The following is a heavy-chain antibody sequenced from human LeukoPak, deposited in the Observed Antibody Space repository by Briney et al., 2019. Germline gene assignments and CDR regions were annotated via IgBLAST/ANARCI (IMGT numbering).Heavy chain of an antibody. V-gene: IGHV1-2*02. CDR1: GYTFTGYY. Sequence: GASVKVSCKASGYTFTGYYMHWVRQAPGQGLEWMGWINPNSGGTNYAQKFQGRVTMTRDTSISTAYMELRSLRSDDTAVYYCARREYSSGWSVWFDPWGQGTLVTVSS. J-gene: IGHJ5*02. CDR3: ARREYSSGWSVWFDP. CDR2: INPNSGGT. D-gene: IGHD6-19*01.